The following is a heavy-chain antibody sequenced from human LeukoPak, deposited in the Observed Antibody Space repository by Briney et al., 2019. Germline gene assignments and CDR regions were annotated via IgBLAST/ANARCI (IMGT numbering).Heavy chain of an antibody. D-gene: IGHD6-13*01. J-gene: IGHJ4*02. CDR1: GFTFSDYY. Sequence: GGSLRLSCAASGFTFSDYYMSWIRQAPGKGLEWVSYISSSGSTIYYADSVKGRFTISRDNAKNSLYLQMNSLRAEDTAVYYCARISSSWVRYFDYWGQGTLVTVSS. CDR2: ISSSGSTI. CDR3: ARISSSWVRYFDY. V-gene: IGHV3-11*01.